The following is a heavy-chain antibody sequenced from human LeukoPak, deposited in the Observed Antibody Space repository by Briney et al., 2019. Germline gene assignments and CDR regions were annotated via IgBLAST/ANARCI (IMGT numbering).Heavy chain of an antibody. J-gene: IGHJ6*02. V-gene: IGHV1-8*01. CDR3: ARGAYYYYGMDV. Sequence: ASVKVSCKASGYTLTSYDINWVRQATGQGLEWMGWMNPNSGRTGYAQNFQGRITITRNTSISTAYMELSSLRSEDTAVYYCARGAYYYYGMDVWGQGTTVTVSS. CDR2: MNPNSGRT. CDR1: GYTLTSYD.